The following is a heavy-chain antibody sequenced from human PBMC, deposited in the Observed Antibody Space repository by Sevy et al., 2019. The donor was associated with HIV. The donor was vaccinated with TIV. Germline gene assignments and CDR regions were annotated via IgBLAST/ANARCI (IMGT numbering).Heavy chain of an antibody. D-gene: IGHD6-13*01. V-gene: IGHV3-49*04. CDR3: MRWKAAQSIFDY. J-gene: IGHJ4*02. CDR2: LKSDVYGGTV. Sequence: GGSLRLSCTASGFTFGDYCMSWVRQAPGKGLEWVAFLKSDVYGGTVDHAASVRGRFVISRGDSKTIAYLQMNDLKTEDTGVCYCMRWKAAQSIFDYWGQGALVTVSS. CDR1: GFTFGDYC.